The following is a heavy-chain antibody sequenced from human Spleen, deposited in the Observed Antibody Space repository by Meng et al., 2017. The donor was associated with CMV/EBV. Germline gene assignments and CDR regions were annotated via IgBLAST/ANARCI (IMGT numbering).Heavy chain of an antibody. CDR1: GGSLNNRY. CDR2: INHSGSI. D-gene: IGHD3-3*01. CDR3: ASMKYDFWSGYFGGDAFDI. J-gene: IGHJ3*02. V-gene: IGHV4-34*01. Sequence: GSLRLSCTVSGGSLNNRYWSWIRQPPGKGLEWIGEINHSGSINYNPSLKSRVTISVDTSKNQFSLKLSSVTAADTAVYYCASMKYDFWSGYFGGDAFDIWGQGTMVTVSS.